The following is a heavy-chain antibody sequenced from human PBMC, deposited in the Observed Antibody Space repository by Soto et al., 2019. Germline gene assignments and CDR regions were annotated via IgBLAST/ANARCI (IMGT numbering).Heavy chain of an antibody. CDR2: ISGYNANT. Sequence: QVQLVQSGPEVKKPGASVKVSCKASGYTFTNHGISWVRQAPGQGLEWVGWISGYNANTKYAQKFQGRVTMSTDTYTNTAYMELRSLRSDDTAVYYCARDVYPLPYYFDIWGQGTLATVAS. J-gene: IGHJ4*02. V-gene: IGHV1-18*04. CDR1: GYTFTNHG. CDR3: ARDVYPLPYYFDI.